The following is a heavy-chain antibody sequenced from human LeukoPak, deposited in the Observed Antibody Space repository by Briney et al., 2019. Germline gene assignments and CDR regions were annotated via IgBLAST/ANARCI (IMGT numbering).Heavy chain of an antibody. CDR1: GFTFSSYW. CDR3: ARRGQNFDY. CDR2: ISGSGGST. Sequence: PGGSLRLSCAASGFTFSSYWMSWVRQAPGRGLEWVSSISGSGGSTYYADSVKGRFAISRDNSKNTLYLEMNSLRAEDTAVYYCARRGQNFDYWGQGTLVTVSS. D-gene: IGHD3-10*01. V-gene: IGHV3-23*01. J-gene: IGHJ4*02.